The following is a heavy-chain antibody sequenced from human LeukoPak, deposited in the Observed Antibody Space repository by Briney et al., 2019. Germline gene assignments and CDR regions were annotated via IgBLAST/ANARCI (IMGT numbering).Heavy chain of an antibody. CDR3: ARPTAGTMAFDL. J-gene: IGHJ2*01. CDR1: GGSISSYY. V-gene: IGHV4-59*08. Sequence: NPSETLSLTCAVSGGSISSYYWSWIRQPPGKGLEWIGYIYYSGSTNYNPSLKSRVTISVDTSKNQFSLKLSSVTAADTAVYCCARPTAGTMAFDLWGRGTLVTVSS. D-gene: IGHD3-10*01. CDR2: IYYSGST.